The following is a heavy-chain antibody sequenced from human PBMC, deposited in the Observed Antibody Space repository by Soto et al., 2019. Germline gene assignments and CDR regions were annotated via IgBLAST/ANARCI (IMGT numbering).Heavy chain of an antibody. CDR3: ARGAADTAMVDS. CDR1: GGSIRSYY. Sequence: SETLSLTCTVSGGSIRSYYWTWIRQPPGKGLEWLGYIFYSGSTFYNPSLKSRVTISIHTSKSQFSLQLTSVTAADTAVYYCARGAADTAMVDSWGQGTLVTVPQ. J-gene: IGHJ4*02. V-gene: IGHV4-59*01. CDR2: IFYSGST. D-gene: IGHD5-18*01.